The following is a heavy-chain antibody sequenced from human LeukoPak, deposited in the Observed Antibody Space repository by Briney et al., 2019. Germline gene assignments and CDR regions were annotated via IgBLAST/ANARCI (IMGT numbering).Heavy chain of an antibody. J-gene: IGHJ4*02. D-gene: IGHD3-10*01. CDR1: GFTFSSYA. CDR2: ISWNSGSI. V-gene: IGHV3-9*01. Sequence: GGSLRLSCAASGFTFSSYAMHWVRQAPGKGLEWVSGISWNSGSIGYADSVKGRFTISRDNAKNSLYLQMNSLRAEDTALYYCAKDKWVLWFGELSYIDYWGQGTLVTVSS. CDR3: AKDKWVLWFGELSYIDY.